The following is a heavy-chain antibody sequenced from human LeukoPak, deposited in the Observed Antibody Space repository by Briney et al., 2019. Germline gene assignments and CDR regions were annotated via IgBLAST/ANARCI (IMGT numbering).Heavy chain of an antibody. Sequence: SAPTLVKPTQTLTLTCTVSGFSLTTSGVTVAWFRQPPGKPLEWLALIYWDDDKRYRPSLKSRLTITKDISKTQVVLTLTNMDPVDTATYYCAHRHMIRETYTAFNFWGQGTLVTASS. J-gene: IGHJ4*02. V-gene: IGHV2-5*02. CDR1: GFSLTTSGVT. D-gene: IGHD3-22*01. CDR3: AHRHMIRETYTAFNF. CDR2: IYWDDDK.